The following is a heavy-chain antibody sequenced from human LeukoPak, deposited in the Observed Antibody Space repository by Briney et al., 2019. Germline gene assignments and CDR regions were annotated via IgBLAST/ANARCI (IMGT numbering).Heavy chain of an antibody. CDR3: ARYEEFSTGYSASSPRHYFDH. D-gene: IGHD3/OR15-3a*01. V-gene: IGHV4-59*01. CDR2: IYYTGST. CDR1: GGSINSYY. J-gene: IGHJ4*02. Sequence: PSETLSLTCTVSGGSINSYYWSWIRQPPGKGLECIGHIYYTGSTYYKPSLESRVTISVDTAKNQISLKLSSVTAADTPVYYCARYEEFSTGYSASSPRHYFDHWGQGTLVTVSS.